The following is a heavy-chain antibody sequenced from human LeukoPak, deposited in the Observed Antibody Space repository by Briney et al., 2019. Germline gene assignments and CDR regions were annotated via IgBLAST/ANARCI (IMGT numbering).Heavy chain of an antibody. CDR2: IKQDGSEK. J-gene: IGHJ6*02. CDR3: GRAMDV. Sequence: GGSLRLSCAASGFTFTNAWMNWVRQAPGKGLEWVANIKQDGSEKYYVDSVKGRFTISRDSAKNSLYLQMNSLRAEDTAVYYCGRAMDVWGQGTTVTVSS. V-gene: IGHV3-7*01. CDR1: GFTFTNAW.